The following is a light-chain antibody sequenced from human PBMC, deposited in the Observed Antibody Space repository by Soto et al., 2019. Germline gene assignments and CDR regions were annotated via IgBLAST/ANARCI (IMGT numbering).Light chain of an antibody. J-gene: IGLJ1*01. CDR3: SSYTSISTLV. V-gene: IGLV2-14*01. CDR2: EVS. CDR1: SSDVGLYNY. Sequence: QSVLTQPASVSGSPGQSITISCTGTSSDVGLYNYVSWYQQHPGKAPKLMIYEVSTRPSGVSNRFSGSKSGNTASLTISGLQAEDEADYYCSSYTSISTLVFGTGTKVTVL.